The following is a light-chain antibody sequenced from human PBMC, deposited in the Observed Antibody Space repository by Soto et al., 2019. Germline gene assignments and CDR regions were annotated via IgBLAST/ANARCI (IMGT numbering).Light chain of an antibody. CDR3: QQYNNWPPWT. V-gene: IGKV3-15*01. CDR2: GAS. Sequence: EIVLSQPPGPLVLSPGERVTPSFRASESVSTNLAWYQQKAGQAPRLLIYGASTRATGIPARFSGSGSGTEFTLTISSLQSEDFAVYYCQQYNNWPPWTFGQGTKVDIK. J-gene: IGKJ1*01. CDR1: ESVSTN.